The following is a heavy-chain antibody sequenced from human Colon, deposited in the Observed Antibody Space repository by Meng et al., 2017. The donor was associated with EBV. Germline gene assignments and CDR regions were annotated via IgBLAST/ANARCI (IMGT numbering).Heavy chain of an antibody. Sequence: GRLVSARTLASSSTEASGYISSGDSFRSWYRQPPGKSLKRMGEINDSATTYYNPYLRSRITISVDTSKDQFSLRLRSVTAEDTAVYYCAIYGPYFGNSCPLSSFDHWGQGTLVTVSS. V-gene: IGHV4-30-4*01. J-gene: IGHJ4*02. CDR1: SGYISSGDSF. D-gene: IGHD2-15*01. CDR2: INDSATT. CDR3: AIYGPYFGNSCPLSSFDH.